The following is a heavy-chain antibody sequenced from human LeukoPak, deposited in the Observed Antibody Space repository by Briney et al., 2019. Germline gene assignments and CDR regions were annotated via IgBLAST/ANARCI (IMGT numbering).Heavy chain of an antibody. V-gene: IGHV1-3*01. Sequence: GASVKVSCKASGYTFTSFAIHWVRQAPGQRLEWMGWINAGNGNTKYSQKFQGRVTISRDTSTSTAYMELSSLRSEDTAVYFCASTAYDILTGEIHNWFDPWGQGTLVTVSS. J-gene: IGHJ5*02. CDR1: GYTFTSFA. CDR3: ASTAYDILTGEIHNWFDP. D-gene: IGHD3-9*01. CDR2: INAGNGNT.